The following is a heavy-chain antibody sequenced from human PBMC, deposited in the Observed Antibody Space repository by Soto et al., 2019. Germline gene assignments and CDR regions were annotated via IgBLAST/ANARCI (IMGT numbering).Heavy chain of an antibody. CDR2: IYYSGST. V-gene: IGHV4-59*01. CDR3: ARESIRLSAAFDI. Sequence: SETLSLTCTVSGGSISSYYWSWIRQPPGKGLEWIGYIYYSGSTNYNPSLKSRVTISVDTSKNQFSLKLSSVTAADTAVYYCARESIRLSAAFDIWGQGTMVTVSS. J-gene: IGHJ3*02. D-gene: IGHD2-2*01. CDR1: GGSISSYY.